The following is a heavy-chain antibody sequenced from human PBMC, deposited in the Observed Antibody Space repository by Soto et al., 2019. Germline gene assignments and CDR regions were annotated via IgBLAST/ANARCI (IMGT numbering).Heavy chain of an antibody. Sequence: QVQLQQWGAGLLKPSETLSLTCAVYSGSFSGYYWSWIRQPPGKGLEWIGEINHSGSTNYNPSLKSRVTISVDTSKNQFSLKLSSVTAADTAVYYCASLRPDYWGQGTLVTVSS. CDR2: INHSGST. CDR3: ASLRPDY. J-gene: IGHJ4*02. CDR1: SGSFSGYY. V-gene: IGHV4-34*01.